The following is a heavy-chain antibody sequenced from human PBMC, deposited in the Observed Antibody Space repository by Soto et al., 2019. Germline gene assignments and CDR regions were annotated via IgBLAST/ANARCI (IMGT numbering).Heavy chain of an antibody. CDR2: ISASSPYS. V-gene: IGHV1-18*01. CDR3: ARTYYYETTGHYDFDY. J-gene: IGHJ4*02. CDR1: GYTFTIYG. D-gene: IGHD3-22*01. Sequence: QVHLVQSGAEVKKPGASVKVSCKASGYTFTIYGISWVRQAAGQGLEWLGWISASSPYSHYTQSLQGRVTMTADTSTNTAYMELRSLTSDDTAVYYCARTYYYETTGHYDFDYWGQGTLVTVSS.